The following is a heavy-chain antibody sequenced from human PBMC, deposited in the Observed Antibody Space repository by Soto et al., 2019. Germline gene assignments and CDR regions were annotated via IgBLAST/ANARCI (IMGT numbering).Heavy chain of an antibody. CDR3: AGSQAGLAFLDF. V-gene: IGHV3-74*01. D-gene: IGHD1-26*01. Sequence: PGGSLRLSCAASGLTFSSYWMHWVRQAPGKGLEWVSSISDSGGTTTYADSAKGRFTISRDNPRNTLYLQMNTLRVEDTAVYFCAGSQAGLAFLDFWGQGALVTVSS. CDR2: ISDSGGTT. J-gene: IGHJ4*02. CDR1: GLTFSSYW.